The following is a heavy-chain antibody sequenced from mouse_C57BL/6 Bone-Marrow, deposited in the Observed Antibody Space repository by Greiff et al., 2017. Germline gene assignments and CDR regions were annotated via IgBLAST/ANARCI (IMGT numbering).Heavy chain of an antibody. D-gene: IGHD1-1*01. V-gene: IGHV1-12*01. Sequence: QVQLKESGAELVRPGASVKMSCKASGYTFTSYNMHWVKQTPRQGLVWIGAIYPGNGDTSYNQKFKGKATLTVDKSSSTAYMQLSSLTSEDSAVYFWARTLTYYGSSRGDLAYWGQGTLVTVSA. CDR2: IYPGNGDT. J-gene: IGHJ3*01. CDR3: ARTLTYYGSSRGDLAY. CDR1: GYTFTSYN.